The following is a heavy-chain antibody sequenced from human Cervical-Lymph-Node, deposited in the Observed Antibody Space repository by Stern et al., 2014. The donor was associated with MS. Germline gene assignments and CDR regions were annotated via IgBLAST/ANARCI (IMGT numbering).Heavy chain of an antibody. CDR2: MNPNSGNT. CDR1: GYTFTSYD. J-gene: IGHJ5*02. D-gene: IGHD3-10*01. Sequence: DQLVESGAEVKKPGASVKVSCKASGYTFTSYDINWVRQATGQGLEWMGWMNPNSGNTGYAQKFQGRVTMTRNTSISTEYMELSSLRSEDTAVYYCARDCKLRRFGSRGWFDPWGQGTLVTVSS. V-gene: IGHV1-8*01. CDR3: ARDCKLRRFGSRGWFDP.